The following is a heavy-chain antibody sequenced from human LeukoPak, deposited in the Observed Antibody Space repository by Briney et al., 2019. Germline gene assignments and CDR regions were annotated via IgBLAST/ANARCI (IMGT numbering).Heavy chain of an antibody. CDR1: GGSISSHS. J-gene: IGHJ5*02. V-gene: IGHV4-4*07. CDR3: ARDSGTTGEVKFDP. Sequence: SETLSLTCTVSGGSISSHSLSWIRQPAGTALEWIGRIYTSGTITYNPSLKSRVTMSVDTSKNQFSLKLSSVTAADTAVYYCARDSGTTGEVKFDPWGQGTLVTVSS. CDR2: IYTSGTI. D-gene: IGHD3-10*01.